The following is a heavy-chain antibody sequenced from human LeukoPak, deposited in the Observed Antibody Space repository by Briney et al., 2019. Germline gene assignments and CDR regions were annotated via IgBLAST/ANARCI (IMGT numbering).Heavy chain of an antibody. CDR2: IIPIFGTA. V-gene: IGHV1-69*13. D-gene: IGHD3-22*01. CDR3: ARGRTMIVVVSAFDI. Sequence: ASVKVSCKASGYTFTSYAISWVRQAPGQGLEWMGGIIPIFGTANYAQKFQGRVTITADESTSTAYMELSSLRSEDTAVYYCARGRTMIVVVSAFDIWGQGTMVTVSS. CDR1: GYTFTSYA. J-gene: IGHJ3*02.